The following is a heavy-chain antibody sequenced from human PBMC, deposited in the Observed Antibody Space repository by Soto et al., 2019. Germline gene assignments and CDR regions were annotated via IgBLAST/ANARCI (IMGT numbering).Heavy chain of an antibody. V-gene: IGHV2-70*01. CDR3: ARIRAYSGYDSTTFDY. CDR2: IDWDDDK. CDR1: GFSLSTSGMC. Sequence: SGPTLVNPTPTLTLTCTFSGFSLSTSGMCVSWIRQPPGKALEWLALIDWDDDKYYSTSLKTRLTISKDTSKNQVVLTMTNMDPVDTATYYCARIRAYSGYDSTTFDYWGQGTLVTVSS. J-gene: IGHJ4*02. D-gene: IGHD5-12*01.